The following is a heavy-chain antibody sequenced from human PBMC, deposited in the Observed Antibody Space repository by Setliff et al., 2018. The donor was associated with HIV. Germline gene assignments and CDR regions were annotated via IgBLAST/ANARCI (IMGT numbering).Heavy chain of an antibody. CDR3: ARGPFSRTWLDF. Sequence: PSETLSLTCTVSGGSFTSYYWAWIRQTPGEGLEWLGEVNHSGITNYNPSLKSRLTITVDTSKKGFSLSLTSVTAADTAIYYRARGPFSRTWLDFWGPGALVTVSS. CDR2: VNHSGIT. V-gene: IGHV4-34*01. CDR1: GGSFTSYY. J-gene: IGHJ4*02. D-gene: IGHD6-13*01.